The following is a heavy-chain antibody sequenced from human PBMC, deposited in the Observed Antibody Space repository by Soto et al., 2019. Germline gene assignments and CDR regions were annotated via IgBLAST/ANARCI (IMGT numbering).Heavy chain of an antibody. D-gene: IGHD1-1*01. Sequence: GGSLRLSCAAFGLTLSTSSMNWVRQAPGRGLEWISYIRRHTSVTAYADSVKGRFTISRDSAKNSLYLQMDSLKTEDTAVYYCVSSWNNPRKFDHWGQGTLVTVSS. J-gene: IGHJ5*02. CDR3: VSSWNNPRKFDH. CDR1: GLTLSTSS. CDR2: IRRHTSVT. V-gene: IGHV3-48*01.